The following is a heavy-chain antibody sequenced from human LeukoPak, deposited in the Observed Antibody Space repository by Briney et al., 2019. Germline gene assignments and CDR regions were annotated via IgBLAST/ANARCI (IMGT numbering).Heavy chain of an antibody. D-gene: IGHD3-10*01. Sequence: GRSLRLSCAASGFTFSSYGMHWVRQAPGKGLEWVAVISYDGSNKYYADSVKGRFTISRDNTKNTLYLQMNSLRAEDTAVYYCAKGMAPYGSGSLFDYWGQGTLVTVSS. CDR3: AKGMAPYGSGSLFDY. J-gene: IGHJ4*02. CDR2: ISYDGSNK. CDR1: GFTFSSYG. V-gene: IGHV3-30*18.